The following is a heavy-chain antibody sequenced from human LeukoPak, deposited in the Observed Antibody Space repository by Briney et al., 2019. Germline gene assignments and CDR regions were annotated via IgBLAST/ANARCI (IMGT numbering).Heavy chain of an antibody. J-gene: IGHJ4*02. V-gene: IGHV4-34*01. CDR3: ARARIVVVPAAKSTVFDY. Sequence: PSETLSLTCAVYGGSFSGYYWSWIRQPPGKGLEWIGEINHSGSTNYNPSLKSRVTISVDTSKNQFSLKLSSVTAADTAVYYCARARIVVVPAAKSTVFDYWGQGTLVTVS. CDR2: INHSGST. D-gene: IGHD2-2*01. CDR1: GGSFSGYY.